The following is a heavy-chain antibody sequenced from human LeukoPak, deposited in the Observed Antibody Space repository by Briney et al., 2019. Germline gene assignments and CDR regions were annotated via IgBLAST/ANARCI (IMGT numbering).Heavy chain of an antibody. CDR1: GFTFSSYS. CDR2: ISSSSSTI. D-gene: IGHD3-22*01. J-gene: IGHJ3*02. CDR3: ATHFDSSGPDAFDI. V-gene: IGHV3-48*01. Sequence: GGSLRLSCAASGFTFSSYSMNWVRQAPGKGLEWVSYISSSSSTIYYADSVKGRFTISRDNAKNSLYLQMNSLRSEDTAVYYCATHFDSSGPDAFDIWGQGTMVTVSS.